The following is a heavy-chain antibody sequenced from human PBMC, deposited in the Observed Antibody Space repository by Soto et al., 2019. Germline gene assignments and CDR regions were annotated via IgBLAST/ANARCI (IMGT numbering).Heavy chain of an antibody. J-gene: IGHJ4*02. CDR3: ARGVAVAAPSFDY. CDR2: IIPIFGTA. CDR1: GGTFSSYA. V-gene: IGHV1-69*06. D-gene: IGHD6-19*01. Sequence: SVKVSCKXSGGTFSSYAISWVRQAPGQGLEWMGGIIPIFGTANYAQKFQGRVTITADKSTSTAYMELSSLRSEDTAVYYCARGVAVAAPSFDYWGQGTLVTVSS.